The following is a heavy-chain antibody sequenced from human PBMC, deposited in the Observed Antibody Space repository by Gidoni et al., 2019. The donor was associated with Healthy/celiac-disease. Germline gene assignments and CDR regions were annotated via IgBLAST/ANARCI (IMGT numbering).Heavy chain of an antibody. D-gene: IGHD3-10*01. Sequence: EVQLLESGGGLVQPGGSLRLSCAASGFTFSSYDMSLVRQAPGKGLEWVSAISGSGGSTYYADSVKGRFTISRDNSKNTLYLQMNSLRAEDTAVYYCAREGWFGTEEPYYYGMDVWGQGTTVTVSS. J-gene: IGHJ6*02. V-gene: IGHV3-23*01. CDR2: ISGSGGST. CDR1: GFTFSSYD. CDR3: AREGWFGTEEPYYYGMDV.